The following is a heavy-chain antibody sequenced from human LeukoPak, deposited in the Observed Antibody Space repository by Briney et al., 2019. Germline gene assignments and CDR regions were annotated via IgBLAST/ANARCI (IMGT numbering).Heavy chain of an antibody. Sequence: SGGSLRLSCAASGFTFSSYAMSWVHQAPGKGLEWVSAISGSGGSTYYADSVKGRFTISRDNSKNTLYLQMNSLRAEDTAVYYCAKAKGIAAAGSAFDIWGQGTMVTVSS. V-gene: IGHV3-23*01. J-gene: IGHJ3*02. CDR2: ISGSGGST. CDR3: AKAKGIAAAGSAFDI. D-gene: IGHD6-13*01. CDR1: GFTFSSYA.